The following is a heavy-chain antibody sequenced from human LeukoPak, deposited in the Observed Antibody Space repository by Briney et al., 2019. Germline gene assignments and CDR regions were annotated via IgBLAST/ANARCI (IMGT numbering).Heavy chain of an antibody. Sequence: ASVKVSCKASGYTFTSYGISWVRQAPGQGLEWMGWISAYNGNTNYAQKLQGRVTMTTDTSTSTAYMELRSLRSDDTVVYYCARVRGSYGSGSLYYYYGMDVWGQGTTVTVSS. V-gene: IGHV1-18*01. CDR1: GYTFTSYG. CDR3: ARVRGSYGSGSLYYYYGMDV. D-gene: IGHD3-10*01. CDR2: ISAYNGNT. J-gene: IGHJ6*02.